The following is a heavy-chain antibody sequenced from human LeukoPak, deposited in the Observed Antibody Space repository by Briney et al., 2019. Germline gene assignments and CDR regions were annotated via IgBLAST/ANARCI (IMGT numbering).Heavy chain of an antibody. Sequence: GGSLRLSCAASGFAFSRYWMNWVRQAPGKGLEWVANIKRDGNEKNYVDSVKGRFSISRDNAKNSLYLQMDSLRAEDTAVYYCAKEGAYPIITYDSWGQGAPVTVSS. CDR2: IKRDGNEK. J-gene: IGHJ5*01. V-gene: IGHV3-7*01. CDR3: AKEGAYPIITYDS. CDR1: GFAFSRYW. D-gene: IGHD3-10*01.